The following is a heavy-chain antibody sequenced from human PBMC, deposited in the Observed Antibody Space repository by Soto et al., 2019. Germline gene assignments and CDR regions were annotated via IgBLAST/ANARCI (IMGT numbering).Heavy chain of an antibody. CDR3: ARDFNTNMAAPVGSWFDP. J-gene: IGHJ5*02. Sequence: QVQLVQSGAEVKKPGASVKVSCKASGYTFTSYGISWVRQAPGQGLEWMGWISAYNGNTNYAQKLQGRVTMTTDTSTSTAYMELRSLRSDDTAVYYCARDFNTNMAAPVGSWFDPWGQGTLVTVSS. CDR1: GYTFTSYG. D-gene: IGHD6-6*01. V-gene: IGHV1-18*01. CDR2: ISAYNGNT.